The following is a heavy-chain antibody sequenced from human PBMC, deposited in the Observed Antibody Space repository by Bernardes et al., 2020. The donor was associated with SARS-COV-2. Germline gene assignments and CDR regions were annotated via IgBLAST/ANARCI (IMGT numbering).Heavy chain of an antibody. D-gene: IGHD2-2*01. CDR1: GDAISSGSFY. Sequence: SETLSLTCAVSGDAISSGSFYWIWIRQPAGKGLEWVGRISATGSTYYNPSLKSRVTMSVDTSKNQFSLKLTSMTAADTAVYYCAREGRISMPGTDYFDFWGQGILVTVPS. J-gene: IGHJ4*02. CDR3: AREGRISMPGTDYFDF. CDR2: ISATGST. V-gene: IGHV4-61*02.